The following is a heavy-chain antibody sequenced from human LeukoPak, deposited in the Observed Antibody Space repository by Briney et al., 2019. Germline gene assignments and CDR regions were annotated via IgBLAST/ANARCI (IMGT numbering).Heavy chain of an antibody. CDR2: IYPGDSDT. V-gene: IGHV5-51*01. CDR3: ARQWRGYCSSTSCYLPNWFDP. D-gene: IGHD2-2*01. Sequence: EESLKISCKGSGYSFTSYWIGWVRQMPGKGLEWMGIIYPGDSDTRYSPSFQGQVTISADKSISTAYLQWSSLKASDTAMYYCARQWRGYCSSTSCYLPNWFDPWGQGTLVTASS. CDR1: GYSFTSYW. J-gene: IGHJ5*02.